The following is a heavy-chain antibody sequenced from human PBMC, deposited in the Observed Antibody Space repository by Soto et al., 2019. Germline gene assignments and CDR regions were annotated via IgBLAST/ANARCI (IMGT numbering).Heavy chain of an antibody. CDR1: GFICSSYD. D-gene: IGHD2-8*02. CDR2: ILVGGST. J-gene: IGHJ3*02. V-gene: IGHV3-23*01. CDR3: AKATATGGGAFEI. Sequence: PGGSLRLSCGVPGFICSSYDMSWVRQAPGKGLEWVSTILVGGSTHYEDSVKGRFTISRDTSKNTVYLQMNSLTAGDTAVYYCAKATATGGGAFEICGQGTMVTVSS.